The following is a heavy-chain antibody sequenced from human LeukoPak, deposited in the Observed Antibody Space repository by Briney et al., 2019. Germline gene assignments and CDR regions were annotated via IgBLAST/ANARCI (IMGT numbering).Heavy chain of an antibody. CDR3: AKDCTSSSSYAYDAFDI. Sequence: GGSLRLSCAASGFTFSSYAMSWVRQAPGKGLEWVSAISGSGGSTYYADSVKGRFTISRDNPKNTLYLQMNSLRAEDTAVYYCAKDCTSSSSYAYDAFDIWGQGTMVTVSS. V-gene: IGHV3-23*01. CDR2: ISGSGGST. J-gene: IGHJ3*02. D-gene: IGHD6-13*01. CDR1: GFTFSSYA.